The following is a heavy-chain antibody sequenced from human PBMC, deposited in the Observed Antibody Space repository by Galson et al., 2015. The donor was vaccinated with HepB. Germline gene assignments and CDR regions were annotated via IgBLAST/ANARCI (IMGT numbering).Heavy chain of an antibody. V-gene: IGHV3-30*18. CDR1: GFTFSSYG. CDR2: ISYDGSNK. Sequence: SLRLSCAASGFTFSSYGMHWVRQAPGKGLEWVAVISYDGSNKYYADSVKGRFTISRDNSKNTLYLQMNSLRAEDTAVYYCAKDGGDYEDWGQGTLVTVSS. J-gene: IGHJ4*02. CDR3: AKDGGDYED. D-gene: IGHD4-17*01.